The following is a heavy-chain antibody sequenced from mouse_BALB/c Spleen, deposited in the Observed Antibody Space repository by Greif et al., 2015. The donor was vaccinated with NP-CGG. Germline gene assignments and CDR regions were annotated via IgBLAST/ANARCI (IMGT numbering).Heavy chain of an antibody. CDR3: TRDSLYGNYAMDY. J-gene: IGHJ4*01. Sequence: DVQLVESGGGLVKPGGSLKLSCAASGFTFSSYTMSWVRQTPEKRLEWVATISSGGSYTYYPDSVKGRFTTSRDNAKNTLYLQMSSLKSEDTAMYYCTRDSLYGNYAMDYWGQGTSVTVSS. CDR1: GFTFSSYT. CDR2: ISSGGSYT. V-gene: IGHV5-6-4*01. D-gene: IGHD2-1*01.